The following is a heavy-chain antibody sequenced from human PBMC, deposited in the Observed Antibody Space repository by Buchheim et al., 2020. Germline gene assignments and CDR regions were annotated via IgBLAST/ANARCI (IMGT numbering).Heavy chain of an antibody. D-gene: IGHD6-6*01. V-gene: IGHV3-30*03. J-gene: IGHJ4*02. CDR1: GFTFSSYG. Sequence: QVQLVESGGGVVQPGRSLRLSCAASGFTFSSYGMHWVRQAPGKGLEWVAVISYDGSNKYYADSVKGRFTISRDNSKNTLYLQMNSLRAEDTAVYYCARDRDSSSFLFDYWGQGTL. CDR3: ARDRDSSSFLFDY. CDR2: ISYDGSNK.